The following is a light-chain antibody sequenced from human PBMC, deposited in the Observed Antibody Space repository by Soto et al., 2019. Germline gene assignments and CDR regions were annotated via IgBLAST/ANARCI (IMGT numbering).Light chain of an antibody. CDR2: EAS. CDR3: QQYDRFPYS. J-gene: IGKJ2*01. V-gene: IGKV1-5*03. CDR1: LSISSW. Sequence: DIQMTQSPPTLSASVRDTVSITCRASLSISSWLAWYQQKPGKAPKILIYEASNLKSDVPSRFSGSGSGTDFTLTINGLQPDDFATYYCQQYDRFPYSFGPGTRLEIK.